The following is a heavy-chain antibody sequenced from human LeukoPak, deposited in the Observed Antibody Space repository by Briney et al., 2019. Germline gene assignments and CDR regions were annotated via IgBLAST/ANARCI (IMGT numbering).Heavy chain of an antibody. V-gene: IGHV3-21*04. D-gene: IGHD5-12*01. CDR1: GFTFSSYS. CDR3: AKEGYDRYYFDY. CDR2: ISSSSSYI. Sequence: GGSLRLSCAASGFTFSSYSMNWVRQAPGKGLEWVSSISSSSSYIYYADSVKGRFTISRDNAKNTLYLQMNSLRAEDTAVYYCAKEGYDRYYFDYWGQGTLVTVSS. J-gene: IGHJ4*02.